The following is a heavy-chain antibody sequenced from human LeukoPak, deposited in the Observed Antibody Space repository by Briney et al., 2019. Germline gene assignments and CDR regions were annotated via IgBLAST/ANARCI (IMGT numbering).Heavy chain of an antibody. V-gene: IGHV4-39*01. CDR2: IYYSGST. D-gene: IGHD3-9*01. CDR3: ASSILTGYYQFDY. J-gene: IGHJ4*02. Sequence: PSETLSLTCTVSGGSISSSSYYWGWIRQPPGKGLEWIGSIYYSGSTYYNPSHKRRVPISVATPKNQFSLQLRSVTAADTAVYYCASSILTGYYQFDYWGQGTLVTVSS. CDR1: GGSISSSSYY.